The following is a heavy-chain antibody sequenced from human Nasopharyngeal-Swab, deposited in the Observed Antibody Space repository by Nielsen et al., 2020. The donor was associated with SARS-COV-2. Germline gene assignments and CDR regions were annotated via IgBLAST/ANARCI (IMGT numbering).Heavy chain of an antibody. CDR2: INPNSGGT. Sequence: ASVKVSCKASGYTFTDYYIYWVRQAPGQGLEWMGWINPNSGGTNYAQKFQGWVTMTRDTSISTAYMELSRLRSDDTAVYYCARDGIAAADLGSGYYYYYMDVWGKGTTVTVSS. D-gene: IGHD6-13*01. V-gene: IGHV1-2*04. CDR1: GYTFTDYY. J-gene: IGHJ6*03. CDR3: ARDGIAAADLGSGYYYYYMDV.